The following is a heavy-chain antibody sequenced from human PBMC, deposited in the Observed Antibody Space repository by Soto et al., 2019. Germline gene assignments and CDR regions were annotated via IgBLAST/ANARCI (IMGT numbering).Heavy chain of an antibody. CDR1: GYSFTSYW. Sequence: GESLKISCKGSGYSFTSYWIGWVRQMPGKGLEWMGIIYPGDSDTRYSPSFQGQVTISADKSISTAYLQWSSLKASDTAMYYCARHATAMAPRQYYYGMDVWGQGTTVTVSS. CDR2: IYPGDSDT. CDR3: ARHATAMAPRQYYYGMDV. J-gene: IGHJ6*02. V-gene: IGHV5-51*01. D-gene: IGHD5-18*01.